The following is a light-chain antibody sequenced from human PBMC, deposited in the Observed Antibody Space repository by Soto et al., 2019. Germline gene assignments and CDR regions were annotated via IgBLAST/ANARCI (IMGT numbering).Light chain of an antibody. J-gene: IGKJ1*01. CDR3: QQYDNFPV. Sequence: DIQMPQSPSSLSASVGDRVTITCQASQDISKFLNWYQHKPGEAPKLLIYDASNLKRGVPSRFSGTGSGTDFTFTINSLQPEDIATYYCQQYDNFPVFGPGTKVEIK. CDR1: QDISKF. V-gene: IGKV1-33*01. CDR2: DAS.